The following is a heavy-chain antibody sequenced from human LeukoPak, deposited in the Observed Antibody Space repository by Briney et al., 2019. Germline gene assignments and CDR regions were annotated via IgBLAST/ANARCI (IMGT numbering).Heavy chain of an antibody. CDR3: ARDLSGYYFPFDY. J-gene: IGHJ4*02. V-gene: IGHV1-46*01. CDR1: GYTFTSYY. Sequence: ASVKVSCKASGYTFTSYYMHWVRQAPGQGLEWMGIINPSGGSTSYAQKFQGRVTMTRDMSTSTVYMELSSLRSDDTAVYYCARDLSGYYFPFDYWGQGTLVTVSS. CDR2: INPSGGST. D-gene: IGHD3-22*01.